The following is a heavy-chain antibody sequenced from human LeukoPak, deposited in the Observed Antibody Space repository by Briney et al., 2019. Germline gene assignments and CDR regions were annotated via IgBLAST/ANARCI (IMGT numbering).Heavy chain of an antibody. D-gene: IGHD1-26*01. V-gene: IGHV3-66*02. CDR2: LYIGGST. CDR1: GFSVSSNY. Sequence: GGSLRLSCAASGFSVSSNYMSWVRQAPGKGLEWVSILYIGGSTDYSNSVKGRFTISSDTSLNTVYLQMNSLRTEDTATYYCSRSRTSTVGATFDYWGQGTLVAVSS. CDR3: SRSRTSTVGATFDY. J-gene: IGHJ4*02.